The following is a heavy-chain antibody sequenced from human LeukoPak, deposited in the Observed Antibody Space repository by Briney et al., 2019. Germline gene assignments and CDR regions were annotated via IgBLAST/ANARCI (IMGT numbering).Heavy chain of an antibody. CDR2: INHSGST. V-gene: IGHV4-34*01. CDR3: ARDIQDSYTFDY. CDR1: GGSFSGYY. D-gene: IGHD5-18*01. Sequence: PSETLSLTCAVYGGSFSGYYWSWIRQPPGKELEWIGEINHSGSTNYNPSLKSRVTISVDTSKNQFSLKLSSVTAADTAVYYCARDIQDSYTFDYWGQGTLVTVSS. J-gene: IGHJ4*02.